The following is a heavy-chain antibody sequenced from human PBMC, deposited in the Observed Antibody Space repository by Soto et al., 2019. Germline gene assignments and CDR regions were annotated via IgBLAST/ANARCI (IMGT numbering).Heavy chain of an antibody. J-gene: IGHJ4*02. CDR3: ASKHSGYDFVWYFDY. Sequence: ASVKVSCKASGGTFSSYAISWVRQAPGQGLEWMGGIIPIFGTANYAQKFQGRVTITADESTSTAYMELSSLRSEDTAVYYCASKHSGYDFVWYFDYWGQGTLVTVSS. CDR2: IIPIFGTA. CDR1: GGTFSSYA. V-gene: IGHV1-69*13. D-gene: IGHD5-12*01.